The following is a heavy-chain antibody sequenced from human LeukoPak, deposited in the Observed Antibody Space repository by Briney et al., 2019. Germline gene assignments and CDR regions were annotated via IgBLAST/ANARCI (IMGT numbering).Heavy chain of an antibody. V-gene: IGHV3-21*01. CDR1: GSTFSSYS. Sequence: GGSLRLSCAASGSTFSSYSMNWVRQAPGKGLEWVSSISSSSSYIYYADSVKGRFTISRDNAKNSLYLQMNSLRAEDTAVYYCASGSRSSWYYFDYWGQGTLVTVSS. CDR3: ASGSRSSWYYFDY. CDR2: ISSSSSYI. J-gene: IGHJ4*02. D-gene: IGHD6-13*01.